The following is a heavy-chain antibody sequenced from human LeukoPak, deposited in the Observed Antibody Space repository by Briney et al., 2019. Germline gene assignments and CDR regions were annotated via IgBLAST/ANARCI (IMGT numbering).Heavy chain of an antibody. Sequence: PGGSLRLSCAASGFTFSSYGMHWVRQAPGKGLEWVAVIWYDGSNKYYADSVKGRFTISRDNSKNTLYLQMNSLRAEDTAVYYCARDAHRSTLGYLFDYWGQGTLVTVSS. CDR2: IWYDGSNK. D-gene: IGHD5-12*01. V-gene: IGHV3-33*01. CDR3: ARDAHRSTLGYLFDY. J-gene: IGHJ4*02. CDR1: GFTFSSYG.